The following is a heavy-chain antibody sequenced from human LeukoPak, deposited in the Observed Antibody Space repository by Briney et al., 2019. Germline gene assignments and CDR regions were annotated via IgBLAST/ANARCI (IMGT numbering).Heavy chain of an antibody. V-gene: IGHV4-31*03. CDR2: IYYSGST. D-gene: IGHD6-6*01. J-gene: IGHJ4*02. CDR3: ARSHSSSSDQFDY. Sequence: TSETLSLTCTVSGGSISSGGYYWSWIRQHPGKGLEWIGYIYYSGSTYYNPSLKSRVTISVDTSKNQFSLKLSSVTAADTAVYYCARSHSSSSDQFDYWGQGTLVTVSS. CDR1: GGSISSGGYY.